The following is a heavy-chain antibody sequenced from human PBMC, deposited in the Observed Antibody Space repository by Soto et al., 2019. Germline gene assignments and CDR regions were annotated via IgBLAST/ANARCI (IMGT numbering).Heavy chain of an antibody. J-gene: IGHJ4*02. V-gene: IGHV3-23*01. Sequence: PGGSLRLSCAASGFTFSSCAMSWVRQAPGKGLEWVSAISGSGGSTYYADSVKGRFTISRDNSKNTLYLQMNSLRAEDTAVYYCAESIAAAGPYYFDYWGQGTLVTVS. CDR3: AESIAAAGPYYFDY. D-gene: IGHD6-13*01. CDR1: GFTFSSCA. CDR2: ISGSGGST.